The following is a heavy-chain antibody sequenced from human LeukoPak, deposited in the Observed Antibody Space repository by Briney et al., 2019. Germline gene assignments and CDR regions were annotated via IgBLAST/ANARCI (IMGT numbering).Heavy chain of an antibody. J-gene: IGHJ4*02. Sequence: SETLSLTCTVSGGSVSSYYWSWIRQPPGKGLEWIGYIYYSGSTNYNPSLKSRVTISVDTSKNQFSLKLSSVTAADTAVYYCAREITGIFDYWGQGTLVTVSS. V-gene: IGHV4-59*02. CDR1: GGSVSSYY. CDR3: AREITGIFDY. CDR2: IYYSGST. D-gene: IGHD1-20*01.